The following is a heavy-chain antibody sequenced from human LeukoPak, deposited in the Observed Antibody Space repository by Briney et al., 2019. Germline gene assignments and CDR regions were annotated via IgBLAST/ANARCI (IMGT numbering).Heavy chain of an antibody. CDR2: ISGNGLQT. V-gene: IGHV3-23*01. CDR1: GFTFSRFA. J-gene: IGHJ4*02. D-gene: IGHD3-22*01. CDR3: AKDANYLDSSGYFIPFDY. Sequence: GGSLRLSCSASGFTFSRFAMTWVRHLPGKSLEWVSTISGNGLQTFYADSVKGRFSVSRDNSVNIVYLQMDSLRADDSALYSCAKDANYLDSSGYFIPFDYWGPGTLVTVAS.